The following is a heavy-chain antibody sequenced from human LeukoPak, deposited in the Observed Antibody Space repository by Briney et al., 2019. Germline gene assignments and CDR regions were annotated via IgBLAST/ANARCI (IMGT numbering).Heavy chain of an antibody. J-gene: IGHJ4*02. D-gene: IGHD3-3*01. CDR1: GGTFSSYA. Sequence: ASVKVSCKASGGTFSSYAISWVRQAPGQGLEWMGGIIPIFGTANYAQRFQGRVTITTDESTSTAYMELSSLRSEDTAVYYCARGVWSGVTFDYWGQGTLVTVSS. CDR3: ARGVWSGVTFDY. CDR2: IIPIFGTA. V-gene: IGHV1-69*05.